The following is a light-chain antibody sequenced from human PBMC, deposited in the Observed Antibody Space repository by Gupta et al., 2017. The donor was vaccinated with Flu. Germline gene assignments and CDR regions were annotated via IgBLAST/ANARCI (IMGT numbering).Light chain of an antibody. CDR2: DEV. V-gene: IGKV1-33*01. CDR3: QQYDSLPAT. J-gene: IGKJ4*01. Sequence: PGQAPKLVIYDEVKLERGFPSRFNGSGSGTLFSLSISSMRIEDIATYYCQQYDSLPATFGGGTKVEIK.